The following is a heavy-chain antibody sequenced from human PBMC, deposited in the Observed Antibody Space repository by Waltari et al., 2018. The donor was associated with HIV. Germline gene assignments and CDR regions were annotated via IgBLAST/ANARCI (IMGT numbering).Heavy chain of an antibody. Sequence: QVQLQQWGAGLLKPSETLSLTCAVYGGSFSGYYWRWIRQPPGKGLEWIGETNHSGSTSDIPALKSRVSIALDTSKNQFSLKLSSVTASDTAVYYCAQMVSPWAFDIWGQGTMVTVSS. D-gene: IGHD6-13*01. J-gene: IGHJ3*02. CDR3: AQMVSPWAFDI. CDR1: GGSFSGYY. V-gene: IGHV4-34*01. CDR2: TNHSGST.